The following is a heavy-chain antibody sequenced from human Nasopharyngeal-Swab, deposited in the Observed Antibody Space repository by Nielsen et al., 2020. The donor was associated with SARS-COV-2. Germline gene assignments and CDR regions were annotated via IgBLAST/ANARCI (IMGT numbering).Heavy chain of an antibody. CDR3: ARDPPYYDILTGYYDY. V-gene: IGHV3-21*01. Sequence: GGSLRLSCAASGFTFSRYSMNWVRQAPGKGLEWVSSISSSSSYIYYADSVKGRFTISRDNAKNSLYLQMNSLRAEDTAVYYCARDPPYYDILTGYYDYWGQGTLVTVSS. J-gene: IGHJ4*02. CDR2: ISSSSSYI. CDR1: GFTFSRYS. D-gene: IGHD3-9*01.